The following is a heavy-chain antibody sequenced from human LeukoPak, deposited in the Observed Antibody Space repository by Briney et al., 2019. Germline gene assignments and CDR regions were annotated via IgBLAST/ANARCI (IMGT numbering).Heavy chain of an antibody. CDR3: ARVKTEMSYDAFDV. CDR2: IYSRGSA. J-gene: IGHJ3*01. V-gene: IGHV4-59*01. CDR1: GGSISNYY. D-gene: IGHD1-14*01. Sequence: PSETLSLTCSVSGGSISNYYWNWIRQSPGKGLEWIAYIYSRGSANYNPSLKGRVTISVDTSQNHFSLKLTSVTAADTAVYYCARVKTEMSYDAFDVWGQGTLVTVSS.